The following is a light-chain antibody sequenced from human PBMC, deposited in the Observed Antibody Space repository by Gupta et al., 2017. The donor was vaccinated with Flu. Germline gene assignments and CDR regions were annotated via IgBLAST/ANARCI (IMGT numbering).Light chain of an antibody. CDR3: QQYNIWPPTLT. CDR1: QSVSSN. J-gene: IGKJ3*01. Sequence: EIVMTQSPATLSVSPGERATLSCRASQSVSSNLAWYQQKPGQAPRLLIYGASTRATAIPARFSGSGSGTEFTLTISSLQSEDFAVYYCQQYNIWPPTLTFGPGTKVDIK. CDR2: GAS. V-gene: IGKV3-15*01.